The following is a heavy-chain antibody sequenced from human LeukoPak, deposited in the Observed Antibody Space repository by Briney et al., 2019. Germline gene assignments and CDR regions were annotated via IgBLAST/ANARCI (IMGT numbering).Heavy chain of an antibody. J-gene: IGHJ3*02. CDR2: IHPKSGGA. CDR1: GYTFTVYF. CDR3: ARDDDYDSQNAFDI. V-gene: IGHV1-2*02. Sequence: ASVKVSCKASGYTFTVYFMHWVRQAPGQGLEWMGWIHPKSGGANYAQKFRGRVTMTRDTSTSAAYLDLSGLTSDDTAMYYCARDDDYDSQNAFDIWGQGTMVTVSS. D-gene: IGHD3-22*01.